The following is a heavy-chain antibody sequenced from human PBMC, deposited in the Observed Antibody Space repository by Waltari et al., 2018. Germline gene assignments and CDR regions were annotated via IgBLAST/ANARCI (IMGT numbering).Heavy chain of an antibody. Sequence: EMQLVESGGGLVQPGGSLRLSCAASGFTFTTFEMNWVRQAHGKGLEWLSFISSIGTSIYYADSVKGRFTISRDNAQDSLYLQMNSLRAEDTAVYYCARAAITGTGFDFWGQGSLVTVSS. CDR2: ISSIGTSI. D-gene: IGHD1-20*01. CDR1: GFTFTTFE. J-gene: IGHJ4*02. CDR3: ARAAITGTGFDF. V-gene: IGHV3-48*03.